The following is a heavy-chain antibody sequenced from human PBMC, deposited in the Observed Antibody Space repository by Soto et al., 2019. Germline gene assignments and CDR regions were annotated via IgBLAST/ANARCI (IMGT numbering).Heavy chain of an antibody. V-gene: IGHV4-59*01. D-gene: IGHD3-22*01. CDR2: IYYSGST. J-gene: IGHJ4*02. Sequence: LSLTCTVSGGSISSYYWSWIRQPPGKGLEWIGYIYYSGSTNYNPSLKSRVTISVDTSKNQFSLKLSSVTAADTAVYYCARVKGKYDSSGYHPTVFDYWVQGTLVTVSS. CDR3: ARVKGKYDSSGYHPTVFDY. CDR1: GGSISSYY.